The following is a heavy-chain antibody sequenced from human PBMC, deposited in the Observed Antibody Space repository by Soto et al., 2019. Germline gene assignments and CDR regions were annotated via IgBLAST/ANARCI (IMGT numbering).Heavy chain of an antibody. D-gene: IGHD1-20*01. V-gene: IGHV3-30-3*01. Sequence: QVQLVESGGGVVQPGRSLRLSCAASGFTFSSYAMHCVRQAPGKGLEWVAVISYDGSNKYYADSVKGRFTISRDNSKNTLYLQMNSLRAEDTAVYYCARGGITGTTLDFDYWGQGTLVTVSS. CDR3: ARGGITGTTLDFDY. J-gene: IGHJ4*02. CDR1: GFTFSSYA. CDR2: ISYDGSNK.